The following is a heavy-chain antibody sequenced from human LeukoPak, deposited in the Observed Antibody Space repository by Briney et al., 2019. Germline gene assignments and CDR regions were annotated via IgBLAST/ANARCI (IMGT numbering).Heavy chain of an antibody. J-gene: IGHJ6*02. CDR1: GFTFSRST. CDR3: ARVSSGSSMDA. V-gene: IGHV3-21*05. CDR2: ISSSSSYT. D-gene: IGHD1-26*01. Sequence: PGGSLRLSCVVSGFTFSRSTMHWVRQAPGKGLEWVSYISSSSSYTNYADSVKGRFTISRDNAKNSLYLQMNSLRAEDTAVYYCARVSSGSSMDAWGQGTTVTVSS.